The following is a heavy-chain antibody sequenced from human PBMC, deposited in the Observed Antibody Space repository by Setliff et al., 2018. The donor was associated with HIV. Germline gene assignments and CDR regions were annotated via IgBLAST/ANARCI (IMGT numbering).Heavy chain of an antibody. CDR3: ARPGYRFGYGGDY. J-gene: IGHJ4*02. V-gene: IGHV4-34*01. CDR1: GGSFSGYY. D-gene: IGHD5-18*01. Sequence: SETLSLTCAVYGGSFSGYYWSWIRQPPGRGLEWIGEINHNGITNYNPSLKSRVTISVDTSKNQFSLKLRSVTAADTAVYYCARPGYRFGYGGDYWGQGTLVTVSS. CDR2: INHNGIT.